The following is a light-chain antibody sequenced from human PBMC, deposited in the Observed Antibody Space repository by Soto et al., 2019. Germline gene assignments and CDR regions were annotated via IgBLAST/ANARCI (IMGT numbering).Light chain of an antibody. J-gene: IGLJ3*02. CDR1: SSDVGGYNY. Sequence: ALTQPRSVSGSPGQSVTISCTGTSSDVGGYNYVSWYQQHPGKAPKLVIYDVSKRPSGVPDRFSGSKSGNTASLTVSGLQAEDEADYSCCSYAGTYTQWVFGGGTKLTVL. V-gene: IGLV2-11*01. CDR3: CSYAGTYTQWV. CDR2: DVS.